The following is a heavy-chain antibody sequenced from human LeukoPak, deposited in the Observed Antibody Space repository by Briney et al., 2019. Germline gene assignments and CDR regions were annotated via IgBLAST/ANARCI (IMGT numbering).Heavy chain of an antibody. CDR3: ARSNSGSYWVPVSAFDY. CDR2: ISTYNGNT. CDR1: GYTFTSYY. D-gene: IGHD1-26*01. Sequence: ASVKVSCKASGYTFTSYYMHWVRQAPGQGLEWMGWISTYNGNTNYAQKVQGRVTMTTDTSTRTAYMELRSLRADDTAMYYCARSNSGSYWVPVSAFDYWGQGTLVTVSS. J-gene: IGHJ4*02. V-gene: IGHV1-18*04.